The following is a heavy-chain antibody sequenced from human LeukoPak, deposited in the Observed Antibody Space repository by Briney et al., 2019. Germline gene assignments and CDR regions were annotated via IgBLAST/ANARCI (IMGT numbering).Heavy chain of an antibody. CDR3: ARDQGVGFGHFDY. D-gene: IGHD3-10*01. Sequence: SETLSLTCTVSGGSISSGDYYWSWIRQPPGKGLEWIGYIYYSGSTYYNPSLKSRVTISVDTSKNQFSLKLSSVTAADTAVYYCARDQGVGFGHFDYWGQGTLVTVSS. CDR1: GGSISSGDYY. V-gene: IGHV4-30-4*01. J-gene: IGHJ4*02. CDR2: IYYSGST.